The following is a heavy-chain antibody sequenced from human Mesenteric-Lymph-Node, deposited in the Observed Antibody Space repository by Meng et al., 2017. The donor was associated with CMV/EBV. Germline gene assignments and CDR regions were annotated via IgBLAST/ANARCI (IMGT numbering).Heavy chain of an antibody. CDR1: DNSITYYA. Sequence: GESLKISCVASDNSITYYAMDWVRQAPGKGLEWVSAILVDSVTTYYADSVKGRFTISRDNSKNTLFLQMNSLRGDDTAVYYCAKDRDIHGYYPLVDLDYWGQGTLVTVSS. CDR3: AKDRDIHGYYPLVDLDY. V-gene: IGHV3-23*01. J-gene: IGHJ4*02. CDR2: ILVDSVTT. D-gene: IGHD5-18*01.